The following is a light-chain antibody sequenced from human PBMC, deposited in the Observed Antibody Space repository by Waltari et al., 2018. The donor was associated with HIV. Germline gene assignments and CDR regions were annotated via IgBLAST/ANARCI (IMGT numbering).Light chain of an antibody. J-gene: IGLJ3*02. CDR1: SSDVGGYKY. CDR2: DVS. Sequence: QSALTQPRSVSGSPGQSVTISCSGTSSDVGGYKYVSWYQQHPRRAPKLVIYDVSKRPSGVPDRFSGSKSGNTASLTISGLQAEDEADYYCCSYAGSYTLVFGGGTKVTVL. CDR3: CSYAGSYTLV. V-gene: IGLV2-11*01.